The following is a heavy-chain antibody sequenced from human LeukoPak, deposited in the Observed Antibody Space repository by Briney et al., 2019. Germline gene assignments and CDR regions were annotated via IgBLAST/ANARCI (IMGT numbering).Heavy chain of an antibody. D-gene: IGHD5-18*01. CDR1: GFTFSSYW. CDR2: ISSSGSTI. V-gene: IGHV3-48*04. CDR3: ARVGYSYGEPFDY. J-gene: IGHJ4*02. Sequence: GGSLRHSCAASGFTFSSYWMNWARQAPGKGLEWVSYISSSGSTIYYADSVKGRFTISRDNAKNSLYLQMNSLRAEDTAVYYCARVGYSYGEPFDYWGQGTLVTVSS.